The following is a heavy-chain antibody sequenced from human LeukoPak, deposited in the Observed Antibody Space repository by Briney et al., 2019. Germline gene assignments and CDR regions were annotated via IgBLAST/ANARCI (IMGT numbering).Heavy chain of an antibody. CDR3: ARTPLDYYDSSGYCIDY. J-gene: IGHJ4*02. D-gene: IGHD3-22*01. V-gene: IGHV1-18*01. CDR2: ISAYNGNT. CDR1: GYSFTSYG. Sequence: ASVKVSCKASGYSFTSYGISWVRQAPGQGLEWMGWISAYNGNTNYAQKLQGRVTVTTGTSTSTAYMELRSLRSDDTAVYYCARTPLDYYDSSGYCIDYWGQGTLVTVSS.